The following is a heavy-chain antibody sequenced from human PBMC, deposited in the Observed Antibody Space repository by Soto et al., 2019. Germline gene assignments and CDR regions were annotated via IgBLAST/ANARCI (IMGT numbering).Heavy chain of an antibody. CDR2: ITPFDGDV. Sequence: QTQLVQSGAEVKKTGSTVTVSCKALGNTFTYRYLHWVRQAPGQALEWMGWITPFDGDVHYAQKFQERVTITRDRSINTAYMRMSSLRSEGTAMYYCASGGAGSGPFTWELPDHWGQGTLVTVSS. CDR3: ASGGAGSGPFTWELPDH. D-gene: IGHD1-26*01. CDR1: GNTFTYRY. J-gene: IGHJ4*02. V-gene: IGHV1-45*02.